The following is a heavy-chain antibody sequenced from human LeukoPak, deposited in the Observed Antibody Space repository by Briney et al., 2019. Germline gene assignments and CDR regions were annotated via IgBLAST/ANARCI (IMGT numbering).Heavy chain of an antibody. CDR1: GYTFTSYG. Sequence: ASVKVSCKASGYTFTSYGISWVRQAPGQGLEWMGWISAYNGNTNYAQKLQGRVTMTTDTSTSTAYMELRSLRSDDTAVYYCARDNPRGSYSSSWYYYGMDVWGQGTTVTVSS. CDR3: ARDNPRGSYSSSWYYYGMDV. CDR2: ISAYNGNT. V-gene: IGHV1-18*01. D-gene: IGHD6-13*01. J-gene: IGHJ6*02.